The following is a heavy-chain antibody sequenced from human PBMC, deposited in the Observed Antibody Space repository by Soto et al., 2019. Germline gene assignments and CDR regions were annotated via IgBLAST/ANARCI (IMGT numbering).Heavy chain of an antibody. J-gene: IGHJ4*02. CDR2: IDPSDSYT. Sequence: PGESLKISCKGSGYSFTSYWISWVRQMPGKGLEWMGRIDPSDSYTNYSPSFQGHVTISADKSISTAYLQWSSLKASDTAMYYCARQAGPYDIWIGYSQEHFDYWGKGTLVTVS. V-gene: IGHV5-10-1*01. CDR1: GYSFTSYW. D-gene: IGHD3-3*01. CDR3: ARQAGPYDIWIGYSQEHFDY.